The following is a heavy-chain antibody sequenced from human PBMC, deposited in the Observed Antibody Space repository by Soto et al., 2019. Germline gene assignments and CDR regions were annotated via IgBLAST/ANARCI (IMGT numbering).Heavy chain of an antibody. CDR3: ANPYRSTGGNHQSGMDV. D-gene: IGHD3-10*01. CDR1: GFTFSRYA. CDR2: ISGSGGST. V-gene: IGHV3-23*01. Sequence: PGGSLRLSFAASGFTFSRYAMRWVRQAPVKGLEWVSAISGSGGSTYYADSVKGRFTISRDNSKNTLYLQMNSLRAEDTAVYYCANPYRSTGGNHQSGMDVWGQVTTVTDSS. J-gene: IGHJ6*02.